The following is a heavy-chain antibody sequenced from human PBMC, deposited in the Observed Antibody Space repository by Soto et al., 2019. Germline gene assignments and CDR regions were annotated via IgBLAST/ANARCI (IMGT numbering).Heavy chain of an antibody. CDR2: IRGTT. CDR3: ARVGYSYGTYRIYTASSGIDA. CDR1: GFTFSSYA. Sequence: GGSLRLSCAASGFTFSSYAMHWVRQAPGKGLEWVSYIRGTTHYADSAKSRFTISRDNAKSTLYLQMNSLRAEDTAVYYCARVGYSYGTYRIYTASSGIDAWGQGTTVTVSS. V-gene: IGHV3-48*04. J-gene: IGHJ6*02. D-gene: IGHD5-18*01.